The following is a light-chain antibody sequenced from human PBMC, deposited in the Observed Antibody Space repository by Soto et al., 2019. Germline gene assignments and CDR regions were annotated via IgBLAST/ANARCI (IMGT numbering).Light chain of an antibody. CDR2: VAS. Sequence: DIQLTQSPSFLSASVGDRVTITCRASQDIRTYLAWDQQKPGKAPTLLIYVASTLQTGVPSRFSGSGSGTEFTLTISSLQPEDFATYYCQQLNTYPLTFGGGTKVDIK. J-gene: IGKJ4*01. CDR3: QQLNTYPLT. CDR1: QDIRTY. V-gene: IGKV1-9*01.